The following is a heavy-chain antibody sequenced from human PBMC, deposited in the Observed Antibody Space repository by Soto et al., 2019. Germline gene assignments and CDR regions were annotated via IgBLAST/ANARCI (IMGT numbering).Heavy chain of an antibody. D-gene: IGHD2-15*01. CDR3: ARETKRCCSGGSCQYYYYGMDV. V-gene: IGHV6-1*01. CDR1: GQSVPSKSTA. CDR2: TYYRSKWYT. Sequence: SQTLSLLCAFSGQSVPSKSTAWNWIRQTPSRGLEWLGRTYYRSKWYTDDAVSVKSRITINPDPSKKQFSQQLNSVTPEDTAVYYCARETKRCCSGGSCQYYYYGMDVWGQGTTVTVSS. J-gene: IGHJ6*02.